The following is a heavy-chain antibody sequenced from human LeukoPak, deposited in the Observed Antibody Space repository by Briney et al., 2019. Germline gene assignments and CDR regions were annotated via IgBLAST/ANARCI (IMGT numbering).Heavy chain of an antibody. J-gene: IGHJ4*02. CDR1: GGSISSGGYY. CDR3: ARPPDYGDYYGY. Sequence: PSETLSLTCTVSGGSISSGGYYWSWIRQPPGKGLEWIGYIYHSGSTYYNPSLKSRVTISVDTSKNQFSLKLSSVTAADTAVYYCARPPDYGDYYGYWGQGTLVTVSS. V-gene: IGHV4-30-2*01. CDR2: IYHSGST. D-gene: IGHD4-17*01.